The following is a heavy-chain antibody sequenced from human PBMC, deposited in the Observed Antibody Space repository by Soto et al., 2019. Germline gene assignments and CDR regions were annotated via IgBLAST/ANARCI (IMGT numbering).Heavy chain of an antibody. CDR3: ARGRAAAPV. CDR1: GGSVSSGSYY. D-gene: IGHD6-13*01. Sequence: TSXTLSLTCTVSGGSVSSGSYYWSWIRQPPGKGLEWIGYIYYSGSTNYNPSLKSRVTISVDTSKNQFSLKLSSVTAADTAVYYCARGRAAAPVWGQGTLVTVSS. CDR2: IYYSGST. V-gene: IGHV4-61*01. J-gene: IGHJ4*02.